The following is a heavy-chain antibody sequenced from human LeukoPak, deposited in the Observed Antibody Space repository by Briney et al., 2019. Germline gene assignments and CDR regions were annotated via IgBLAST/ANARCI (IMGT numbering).Heavy chain of an antibody. V-gene: IGHV3-21*04. D-gene: IGHD3-22*01. CDR1: GFTFSSYE. CDR3: AKDRSAAERAYYYDIGGPPKRYPFDI. J-gene: IGHJ3*02. Sequence: GGSLRLSCAASGFTFSSYEVNWVRKAPGKGLEWVSFISSSSSYIYYADSVKGRFTISRDNAKNSLYLQMNSLRAEDTAVYYCAKDRSAAERAYYYDIGGPPKRYPFDIWGQGTMVTVSS. CDR2: ISSSSSYI.